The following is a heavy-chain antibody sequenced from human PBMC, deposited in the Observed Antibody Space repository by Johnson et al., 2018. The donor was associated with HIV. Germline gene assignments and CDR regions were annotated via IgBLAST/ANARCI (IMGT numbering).Heavy chain of an antibody. CDR1: GLTFRSYA. CDR3: ASGAAAAPDAFDI. CDR2: VSYDGSNK. J-gene: IGHJ3*02. Sequence: QVQLVESGGGVVQPGRSLRLSCAASGLTFRSYAMHWVRQAPGKGLEWVAVVSYDGSNKYYADSVKGLFTISRDNSKNTLYLQMNSLRAEDTAVYYCASGAAAAPDAFDIWGQGTMVTVSS. V-gene: IGHV3-30-3*01. D-gene: IGHD6-13*01.